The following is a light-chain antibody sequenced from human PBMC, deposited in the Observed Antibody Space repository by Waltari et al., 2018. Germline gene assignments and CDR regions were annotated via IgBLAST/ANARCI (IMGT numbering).Light chain of an antibody. Sequence: QSALTQPPSASGSPGQSITISCTGTSSDVGDYNYVSWYQQHPGKAPKLIMYEVSKRPSGVPDRFSGSKSGNTASLTVSGLQAEDEADYYCNSYAVSNNVVFGGGTKLTVL. CDR2: EVS. V-gene: IGLV2-8*01. CDR1: SSDVGDYNY. CDR3: NSYAVSNNVV. J-gene: IGLJ2*01.